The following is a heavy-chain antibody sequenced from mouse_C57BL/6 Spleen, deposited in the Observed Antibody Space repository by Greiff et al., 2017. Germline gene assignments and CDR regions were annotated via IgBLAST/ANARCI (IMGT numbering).Heavy chain of an antibody. J-gene: IGHJ2*01. CDR1: GFSFNTYA. CDR2: IRSKSNNYAT. D-gene: IGHD1-1*01. CDR3: VGGSSFFDY. V-gene: IGHV10-1*01. Sequence: EVHLVESGGGLVQPKGSLKLSCAASGFSFNTYAMNWVRQAPGKGLEWVARIRSKSNNYATYYADSVKDRFTISRDDSESMLYLQMNNLKTEDTAMYYCVGGSSFFDYWGQGTTLTVSS.